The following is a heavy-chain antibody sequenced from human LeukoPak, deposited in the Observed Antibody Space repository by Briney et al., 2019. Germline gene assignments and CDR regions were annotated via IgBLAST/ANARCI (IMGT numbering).Heavy chain of an antibody. CDR1: GFTFSSYV. Sequence: GGSLRLSCAASGFTFSSYVMHWVRQAPGKGLEWVAIISYDGSNEYYADSVKGRFTISRDNSKNTLYLQMNRLRAEDTAVYYCAKDRHAPGRYCSSTTCFPFDPWGQGTLVTVSS. J-gene: IGHJ5*02. CDR3: AKDRHAPGRYCSSTTCFPFDP. D-gene: IGHD2-2*01. V-gene: IGHV3-30*04. CDR2: ISYDGSNE.